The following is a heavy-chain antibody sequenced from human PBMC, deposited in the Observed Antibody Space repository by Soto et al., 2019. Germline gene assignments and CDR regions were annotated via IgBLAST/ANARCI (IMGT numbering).Heavy chain of an antibody. Sequence: ASVKVSCKASGYTFTGYYMHWVRQAPGQGLEWMGWINPNSGGTNYAQKFQGWVTMTRDTSISTAYMELSRLRSDDTAVYYCARSPLYYGSGGAAYYYYGMDVWGQGTTVTVSS. D-gene: IGHD3-10*01. V-gene: IGHV1-2*04. CDR2: INPNSGGT. CDR1: GYTFTGYY. J-gene: IGHJ6*02. CDR3: ARSPLYYGSGGAAYYYYGMDV.